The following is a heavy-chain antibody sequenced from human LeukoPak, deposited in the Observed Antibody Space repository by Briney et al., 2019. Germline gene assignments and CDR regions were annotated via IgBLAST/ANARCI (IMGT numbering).Heavy chain of an antibody. CDR3: ARQPQGTGTVDH. V-gene: IGHV3-73*01. CDR2: VRDKGHSYAT. Sequence: GGSLKLSCAASGFTFSDSPIHWVRQASGKGLGWVGRVRDKGHSYATGYAASVKGRFIISRDDSKNTAYLQMNSLKTEDTAMYYCARQPQGTGTVDHWGQGTLVTVSS. D-gene: IGHD3/OR15-3a*01. J-gene: IGHJ4*02. CDR1: GFTFSDSP.